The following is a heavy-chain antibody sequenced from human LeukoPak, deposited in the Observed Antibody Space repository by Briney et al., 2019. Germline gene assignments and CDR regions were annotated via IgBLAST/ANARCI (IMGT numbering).Heavy chain of an antibody. Sequence: GGSLRLSCAASGFTVSSSYVTWVRQAPGKGLEWVAVIHKDGQTYYSDSVRGRFTISRDSSKNTLYLEMTSLRAEDTAVYYCARHGLLRYVDDWGQGSLVTASS. CDR1: GFTVSSSY. CDR2: IHKDGQT. V-gene: IGHV3-53*01. D-gene: IGHD3-9*01. J-gene: IGHJ4*02. CDR3: ARHGLLRYVDD.